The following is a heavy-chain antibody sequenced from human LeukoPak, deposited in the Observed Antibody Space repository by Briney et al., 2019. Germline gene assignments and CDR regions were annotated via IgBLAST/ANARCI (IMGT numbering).Heavy chain of an antibody. CDR2: ISGSGGST. D-gene: IGHD5-18*01. V-gene: IGHV3-23*01. Sequence: PGRSLRLSCAASGFTFSSYGMHWVRQAPGKGLEWVSAISGSGGSTYYADSVKGRFTISRDNAKTSLYLQMISLRAEDTAVYYCARHLSGVTGYTYGRGIDYWGQGTLVTVSS. CDR3: ARHLSGVTGYTYGRGIDY. J-gene: IGHJ4*02. CDR1: GFTFSSYG.